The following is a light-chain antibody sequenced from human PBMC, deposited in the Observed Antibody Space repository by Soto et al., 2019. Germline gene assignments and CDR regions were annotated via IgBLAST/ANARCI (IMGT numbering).Light chain of an antibody. CDR2: LGS. J-gene: IGKJ1*01. CDR1: QSLLHSNGYNY. CDR3: MQALQTPLT. V-gene: IGKV2-28*01. Sequence: DIVMTQSPLSLPVTPGEPASISCRSSQSLLHSNGYNYFDWYLQKPGQSPQLLIYLGSNRASGVPDRFSGSGSGTDFTLTISRVEAEDVGVYYCMQALQTPLTFGQGTKVEIK.